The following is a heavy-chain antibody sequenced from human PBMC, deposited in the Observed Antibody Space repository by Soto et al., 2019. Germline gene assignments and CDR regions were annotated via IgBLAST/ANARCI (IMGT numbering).Heavy chain of an antibody. Sequence: GGSLRLSCAASGFTFSSYGMHWVRQAPGKGLEWVAVISYDGSNKYYADSVKGRFTISRDNSKNTLYLQMNSLRAGDTAVYYCAKDGLAVPYYYYGMDVWGQGTTVTVS. CDR3: AKDGLAVPYYYYGMDV. J-gene: IGHJ6*02. CDR2: ISYDGSNK. D-gene: IGHD1-1*01. CDR1: GFTFSSYG. V-gene: IGHV3-30*18.